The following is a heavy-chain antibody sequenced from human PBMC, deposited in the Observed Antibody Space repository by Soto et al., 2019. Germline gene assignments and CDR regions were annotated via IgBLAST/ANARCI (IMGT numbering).Heavy chain of an antibody. CDR3: ARDQVWSGYYIGMARPNFDY. CDR1: GFTFSNYN. CDR2: ISSTSSTI. V-gene: IGHV3-48*01. Sequence: GGSLRLSCAASGFTFSNYNMNWVRQAPGKGLEWVSYISSTSSTIYYADSVKGRFTISRDNAKNSLYLQMNSLRAEDTAVYYCARDQVWSGYYIGMARPNFDYWGQGTLVTVSS. J-gene: IGHJ4*02. D-gene: IGHD3-3*01.